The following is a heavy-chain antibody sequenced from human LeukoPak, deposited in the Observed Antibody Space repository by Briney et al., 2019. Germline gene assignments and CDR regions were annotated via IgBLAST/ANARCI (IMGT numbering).Heavy chain of an antibody. Sequence: GGSLRLSCAASGFTFKNYGMSWVRQAPWKGRDWVSGRSGSGGSKYYADCVKGRFTISRDNSKNMLYLQMNRLRDEDTAVYYCAKGSNWGWGYYFDYWGQGTLVTVSS. CDR2: RSGSGGSK. J-gene: IGHJ4*02. CDR1: GFTFKNYG. D-gene: IGHD7-27*01. V-gene: IGHV3-23*01. CDR3: AKGSNWGWGYYFDY.